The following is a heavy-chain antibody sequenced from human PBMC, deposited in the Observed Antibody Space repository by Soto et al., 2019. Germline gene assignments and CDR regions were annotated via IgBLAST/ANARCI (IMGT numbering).Heavy chain of an antibody. CDR2: INYSGST. Sequence: QVQLQESGPGLVKPSETLSLTCTVSGGSISSYYWSWIRQPPGKGLEWIGYINYSGSTNYNPSLQNSLSISVDTYKTQFTLTMKSVTDADTAVYYCASLPLKGGVTSKSRQTGCFDPWGQGTLVTVSS. CDR3: ASLPLKGGVTSKSRQTGCFDP. D-gene: IGHD2-21*02. CDR1: GGSISSYY. J-gene: IGHJ5*02. V-gene: IGHV4-59*08.